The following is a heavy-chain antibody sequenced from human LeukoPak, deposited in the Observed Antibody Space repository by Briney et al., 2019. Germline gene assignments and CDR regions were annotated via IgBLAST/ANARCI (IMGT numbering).Heavy chain of an antibody. V-gene: IGHV4-39*07. CDR1: GGSISSSSYY. CDR2: IYHSGST. Sequence: SETLSLTCTVSGGSISSSSYYWGWIRQPPGTGLEWIGSIYHSGSTYYNPSLKSRVTISVDTSKNQFSLKLSSVTAADTAVYYCAREGIAARRGFDYWGQGTLVTVSS. D-gene: IGHD6-6*01. J-gene: IGHJ4*02. CDR3: AREGIAARRGFDY.